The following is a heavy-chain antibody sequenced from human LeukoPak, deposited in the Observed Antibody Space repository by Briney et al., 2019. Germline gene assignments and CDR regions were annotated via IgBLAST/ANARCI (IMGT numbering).Heavy chain of an antibody. V-gene: IGHV1-8*01. CDR2: MNPNSGDA. Sequence: VKVSCKASGYTFTSYDINWVRQATGQGLEWMGWMNPNSGDAGYAQKFQGRVTMTRNTSISTAYMELSSLRSEDTAVYYCARGGWLVLRYFDYWGQGTLVTVPS. D-gene: IGHD3-9*01. J-gene: IGHJ4*02. CDR1: GYTFTSYD. CDR3: ARGGWLVLRYFDY.